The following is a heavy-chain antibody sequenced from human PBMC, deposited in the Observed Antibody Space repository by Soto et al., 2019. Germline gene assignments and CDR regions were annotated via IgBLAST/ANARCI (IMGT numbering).Heavy chain of an antibody. CDR1: GFTFSRYW. CDR2: ISYDESTT. J-gene: IGHJ4*02. CDR3: ARGGANTAMAHDY. D-gene: IGHD5-18*01. V-gene: IGHV3-74*01. Sequence: GGSLRLSCAASGFTFSRYWMHWVRQAPGKGLVWVSRISYDESTTDYADSVKGRFTTSRDSAKNTLYLQMNSLRAEDTAVYFCARGGANTAMAHDYWGQGTLVTVSS.